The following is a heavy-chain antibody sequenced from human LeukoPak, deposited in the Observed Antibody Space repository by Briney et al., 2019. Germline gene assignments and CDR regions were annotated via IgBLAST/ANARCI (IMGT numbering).Heavy chain of an antibody. CDR3: ARDVWGIGAADGVKNYHYCYMDV. V-gene: IGHV4-30-2*01. CDR2: IYHTGST. J-gene: IGHJ6*03. Sequence: SQTLSLTCIVSGGSISSGGYYWSWIRQPPGKGLEWIGYIYHTGSTYYDPSLKSRVTISVDRSKNQFSLRLTSVTAADTAVYYCARDVWGIGAADGVKNYHYCYMDVWSKGTTVTVSS. CDR1: GGSISSGGYY. D-gene: IGHD6-13*01.